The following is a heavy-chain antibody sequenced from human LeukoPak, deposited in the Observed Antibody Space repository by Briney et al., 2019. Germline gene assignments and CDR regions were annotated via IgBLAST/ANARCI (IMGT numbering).Heavy chain of an antibody. V-gene: IGHV3-9*01. J-gene: IGHJ4*02. CDR2: ISWNSGSI. CDR1: GFTFDDYA. CDR3: AKGIAAAGYYFDY. Sequence: PGGSLRLSCAASGFTFDDYAMHWVRQAPGKGLEWVSGISWNSGSIGYADSVKGRFTISRDNAKNSLYLQMNSLRAEDTALYYCAKGIAAAGYYFDYWGQGTLVTVSS. D-gene: IGHD6-13*01.